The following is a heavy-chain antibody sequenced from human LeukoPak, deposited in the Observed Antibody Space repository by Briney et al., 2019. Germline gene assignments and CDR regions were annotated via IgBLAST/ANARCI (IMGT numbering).Heavy chain of an antibody. J-gene: IGHJ4*02. CDR3: GKTDIYFNPIDY. CDR2: VNLQGST. D-gene: IGHD3-9*01. Sequence: PSQTLSLTCGVSGGSITSTNWTWVRQPPGKGLEWIGEVNLQGSTNYNPSLMGRVAISVDMSENHISLQLTSVTAADTAIYYCGKTDIYFNPIDYWGPGSLVTVSS. CDR1: GGSITSTNW. V-gene: IGHV4-4*02.